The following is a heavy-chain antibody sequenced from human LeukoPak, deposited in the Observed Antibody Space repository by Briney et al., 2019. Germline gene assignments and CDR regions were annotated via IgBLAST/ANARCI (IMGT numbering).Heavy chain of an antibody. J-gene: IGHJ3*02. CDR2: IRQDGSQK. CDR1: GFTFSSYW. CDR3: ARVTEFPRRGYDDNDAFGI. Sequence: GGSLRLSCAASGFTFSSYWMSWVRQAPGKGLEWVATIRQDGSQKYYVDSVKGRFTISRDNAKNTLYLQMNSLRAEDTAVYYCARVTEFPRRGYDDNDAFGIWGQGTMVTVSS. V-gene: IGHV3-7*01. D-gene: IGHD5-12*01.